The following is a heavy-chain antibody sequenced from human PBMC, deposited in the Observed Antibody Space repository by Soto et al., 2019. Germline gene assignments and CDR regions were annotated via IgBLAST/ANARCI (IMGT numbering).Heavy chain of an antibody. Sequence: SETLSLTCGVYRGSFSGFYWSWVRQTPGGGLEWIGEINHSGTTNYNPSFQNRVTISVDKSTNNFSLKMTSVTAADAAVYYCARGRGYVYGSNFYGLDVWGQGTTVNVSS. J-gene: IGHJ6*02. CDR1: RGSFSGFY. CDR3: ARGRGYVYGSNFYGLDV. V-gene: IGHV4-34*01. D-gene: IGHD6-25*01. CDR2: INHSGTT.